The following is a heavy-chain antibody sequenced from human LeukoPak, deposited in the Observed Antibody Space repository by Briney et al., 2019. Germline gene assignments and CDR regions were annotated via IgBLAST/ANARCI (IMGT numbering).Heavy chain of an antibody. CDR2: IYSGGST. Sequence: GGSLRLSCAASGFTVSNNYMSWVRQAPGKGLEWVSVIYSGGSTYYADSVKGRFTISRDNSKNTLYLQMNSLRAEDTAVYYCARVSFWGAFDYWGQGTLVTVSS. J-gene: IGHJ4*02. D-gene: IGHD3-16*01. V-gene: IGHV3-53*01. CDR1: GFTVSNNY. CDR3: ARVSFWGAFDY.